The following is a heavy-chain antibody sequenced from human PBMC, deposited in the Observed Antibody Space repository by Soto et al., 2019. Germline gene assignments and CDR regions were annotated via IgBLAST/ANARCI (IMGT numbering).Heavy chain of an antibody. V-gene: IGHV1-46*01. CDR3: ARGEVTIYYYYGMDV. CDR1: GYTVTSYY. J-gene: IGHJ6*02. D-gene: IGHD5-18*01. Sequence: ASVKVSCKASGYTVTSYYMHWVGQATGQGLEWMGIINPSGGSTSYAQKFQGRVTMTRDTSTSTVYMELSSLRSEDTAVYYCARGEVTIYYYYGMDVWGQGTTVTVSS. CDR2: INPSGGST.